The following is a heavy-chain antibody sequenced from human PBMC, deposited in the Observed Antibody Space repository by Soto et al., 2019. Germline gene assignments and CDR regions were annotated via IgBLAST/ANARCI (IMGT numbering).Heavy chain of an antibody. V-gene: IGHV1-2*02. CDR3: ARPWSVAPLIDH. CDR1: GYSFTGHY. J-gene: IGHJ4*02. D-gene: IGHD3-3*01. CDR2: INPYTGAT. Sequence: QVQLVQSGAEVKKPGASVKVSCKASGYSFTGHYLYWVRLAPGQGLEWMGWINPYTGATSYAQKCLSRVTSTTDTSINAAYMELRSLRSNDPAVYFCARPWSVAPLIDHWAQGPLVTVSS.